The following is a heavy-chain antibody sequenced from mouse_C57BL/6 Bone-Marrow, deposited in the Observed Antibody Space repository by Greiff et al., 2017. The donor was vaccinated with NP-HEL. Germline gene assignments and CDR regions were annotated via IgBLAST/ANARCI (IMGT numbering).Heavy chain of an antibody. CDR1: GFNITDDY. D-gene: IGHD1-1*01. CDR3: TTRYPYYYGSSLDY. CDR2: IDPENGDT. Sequence: EVQLQQSGAELVRPGASVKLSCTASGFNITDDYMHWVKQRPEQGLEWIGWIDPENGDTEYASKFQGKATITADTSSNTAYLQLSSLTSEDTAVYYCTTRYPYYYGSSLDYWGQGTTLTVSS. V-gene: IGHV14-4*01. J-gene: IGHJ2*01.